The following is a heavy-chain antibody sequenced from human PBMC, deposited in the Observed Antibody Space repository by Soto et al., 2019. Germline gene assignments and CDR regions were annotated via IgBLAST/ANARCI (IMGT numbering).Heavy chain of an antibody. CDR2: IYRTGST. V-gene: IGHV4-4*02. J-gene: IGHJ4*02. Sequence: SETLSLTYAVAGGSCTSNNWCTRVRQPPGQGLEWIGEIYRTGSTNYNPSLKSRVTISLDKSENQFSLKVTSLTAADTAVYYCASRDPGTSVDYWGQGTLVTVSS. CDR3: ASRDPGTSVDY. CDR1: GGSCTSNNW. D-gene: IGHD1-7*01.